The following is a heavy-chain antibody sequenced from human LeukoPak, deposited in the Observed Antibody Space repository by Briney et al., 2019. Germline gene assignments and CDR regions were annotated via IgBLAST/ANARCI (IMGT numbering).Heavy chain of an antibody. CDR1: GGSISSSSYY. CDR2: IYYSGST. J-gene: IGHJ2*01. Sequence: PSETLSLTCTVSGGSISSSSYYWGWIRQPPGKGLEWIGSIYYSGSTYYNPSLKSRVTMSVDTSKNQFSLNLSSVTAADTAVYFCARRNAPNWYFDLWGRGALVTVSS. CDR3: ARRNAPNWYFDL. D-gene: IGHD4-11*01. V-gene: IGHV4-39*01.